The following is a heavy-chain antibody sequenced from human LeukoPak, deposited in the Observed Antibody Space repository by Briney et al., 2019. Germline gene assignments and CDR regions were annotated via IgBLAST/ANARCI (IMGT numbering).Heavy chain of an antibody. J-gene: IGHJ5*02. CDR1: GFTFSSYW. D-gene: IGHD6-13*01. CDR2: IKQDGSEK. Sequence: GGSLRLSCAASGFTFSSYWMSWVRQAPGKGLEWVANIKQDGSEKYYVDSVKGRFTISRDNAKNSLYLQMNSLRAEDTAVYYCARVTRYSSSWYVKRESGWFDPWGRGTLVTVSS. V-gene: IGHV3-7*01. CDR3: ARVTRYSSSWYVKRESGWFDP.